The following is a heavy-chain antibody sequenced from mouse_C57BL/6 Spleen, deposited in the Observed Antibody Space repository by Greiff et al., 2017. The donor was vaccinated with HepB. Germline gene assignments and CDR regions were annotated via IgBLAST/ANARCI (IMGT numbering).Heavy chain of an antibody. CDR1: GYTFTSYG. V-gene: IGHV1-81*01. Sequence: QVQLKESGAELARPGASVKLSCKASGYTFTSYGISWVKQRTGQGLEWIGEIYPRSGNTYYNEKFKGKATLTADKSSSTASMELRSLTSEDSAVYFCARVDYDEDYFDYWGQGTTLTVSS. D-gene: IGHD2-4*01. CDR3: ARVDYDEDYFDY. CDR2: IYPRSGNT. J-gene: IGHJ2*01.